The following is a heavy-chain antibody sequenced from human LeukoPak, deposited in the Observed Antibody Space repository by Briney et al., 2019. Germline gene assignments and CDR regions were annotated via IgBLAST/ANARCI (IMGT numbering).Heavy chain of an antibody. CDR1: GGSISCSSYY. V-gene: IGHV4-39*01. J-gene: IGHJ6*04. Sequence: SETLSLTCTVSGGSISCSSYYWGWNRQPPGKGLEWIGSIYYSGSTYYNPSLKSRVSISVDTSKNQFSLKLSSVTAADTAVYYCAGQLRSPSTIFGGYYYYGMDVWGEATTVTVSS. CDR3: AGQLRSPSTIFGGYYYYGMDV. D-gene: IGHD3-3*01. CDR2: IYYSGST.